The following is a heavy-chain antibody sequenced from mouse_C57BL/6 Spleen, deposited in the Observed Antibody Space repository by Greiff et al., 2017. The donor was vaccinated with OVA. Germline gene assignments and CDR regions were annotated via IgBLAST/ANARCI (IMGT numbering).Heavy chain of an antibody. CDR2: IDPETGGT. Sequence: QVQLQQSGAELVRPGASVTLSCKASGYTFTDYEMHWVKQTPVHGLEWIGAIDPETGGTAYNQKFKGKAILTADKSSSTAYMELRSLTSEDSAVYYCTRYYGSSLVYWGQGTTLTVSS. V-gene: IGHV1-15*01. J-gene: IGHJ2*01. CDR3: TRYYGSSLVY. CDR1: GYTFTDYE. D-gene: IGHD1-1*01.